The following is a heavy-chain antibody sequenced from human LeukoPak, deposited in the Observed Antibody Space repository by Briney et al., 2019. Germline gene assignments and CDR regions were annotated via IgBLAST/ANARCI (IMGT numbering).Heavy chain of an antibody. D-gene: IGHD6-19*01. V-gene: IGHV3-48*01. CDR3: ARVDSSGWYDYYYMDV. Sequence: GGSLRLSCAASGFTFSNYNMNWVRQAPGKGLEWVSYISLSTSSIYYADSVKGRFTVSRDNAKNSLYLQMNSLRAEDTAVYYCARVDSSGWYDYYYMDVWGKGTTVTVSS. CDR1: GFTFSNYN. J-gene: IGHJ6*03. CDR2: ISLSTSSI.